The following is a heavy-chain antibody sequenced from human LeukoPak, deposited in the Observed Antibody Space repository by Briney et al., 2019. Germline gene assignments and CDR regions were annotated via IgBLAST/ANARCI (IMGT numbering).Heavy chain of an antibody. CDR2: IYPGDSDT. CDR1: GYSFTSYW. V-gene: IGHV5-51*01. D-gene: IGHD4-23*01. J-gene: IGHJ4*02. CDR3: ARTRDYGGNPGQTDY. Sequence: GESLKISCKGSGYSFTSYWIGWVRQMPGKGLEWMGIIYPGDSDTRYSPSFQGQVTISADKSISTAYLQWSSLKASDTAMYYCARTRDYGGNPGQTDYWGQGTLVTVSS.